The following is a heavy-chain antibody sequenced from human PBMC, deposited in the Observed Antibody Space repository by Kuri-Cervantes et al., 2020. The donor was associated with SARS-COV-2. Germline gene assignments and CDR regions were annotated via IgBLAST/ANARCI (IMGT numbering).Heavy chain of an antibody. D-gene: IGHD3-3*01. CDR3: ARLNSYYDFWSAYPLFDY. V-gene: IGHV3-20*04. CDR2: INWNGGST. Sequence: GGSLRLSCAASGFTFDDYGMSWVRQAPGKGLEWVSGINWNGGSTGYADSVKGRFTIPRDNAKNSLYLQMNSLRAEDTAVYYCARLNSYYDFWSAYPLFDYWGQGTLVTVSS. J-gene: IGHJ4*02. CDR1: GFTFDDYG.